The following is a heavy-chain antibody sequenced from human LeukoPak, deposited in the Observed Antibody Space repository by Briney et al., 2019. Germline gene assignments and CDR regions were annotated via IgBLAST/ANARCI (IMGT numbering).Heavy chain of an antibody. Sequence: ASVKVSCKASGYTFTGYYMHWVRQAPGQGLEWMGWINPNSGGTNYAQKFQGRVTMTRDTSISTAYMELSRLRSDDTDVYYCARARRFDPESSSSENWFDPWGQGTLVTVSS. D-gene: IGHD6-6*01. J-gene: IGHJ5*02. V-gene: IGHV1-2*02. CDR2: INPNSGGT. CDR3: ARARRFDPESSSSENWFDP. CDR1: GYTFTGYY.